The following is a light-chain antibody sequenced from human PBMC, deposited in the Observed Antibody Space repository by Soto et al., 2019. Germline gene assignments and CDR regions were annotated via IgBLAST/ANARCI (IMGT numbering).Light chain of an antibody. CDR2: GAS. Sequence: EIVLTQSPGTLSLSPGERATLSCRASQSVSSSYLAWYQQKPGQAPRLLIYGASSRATGIPDRFSGSGSGTDFTLTISRLEPEDFVVYYCQQYGSFMYTFGQGTKLEIK. CDR3: QQYGSFMYT. CDR1: QSVSSSY. J-gene: IGKJ2*01. V-gene: IGKV3-20*01.